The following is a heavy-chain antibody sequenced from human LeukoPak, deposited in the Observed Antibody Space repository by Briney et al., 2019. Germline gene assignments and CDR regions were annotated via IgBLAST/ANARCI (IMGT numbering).Heavy chain of an antibody. CDR2: ISYSGST. Sequence: SETLSLTCTVSGGSISSSSFYWGWIRQPPGKGLEWIGIISYSGSTYYNPSLKSRVTISVDTSKNQFSLKLSSVTAADTAVYYCVKVGDYGDYVSDYWGQGTLVTVSS. CDR3: VKVGDYGDYVSDY. CDR1: GGSISSSSFY. D-gene: IGHD4-17*01. V-gene: IGHV4-39*07. J-gene: IGHJ4*02.